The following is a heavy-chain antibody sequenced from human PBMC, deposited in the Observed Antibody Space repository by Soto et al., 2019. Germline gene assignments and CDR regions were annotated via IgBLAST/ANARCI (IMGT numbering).Heavy chain of an antibody. CDR3: ARRPSGSYFGY. Sequence: SETLSLTCTVSGGSISSSSYYWGWIRQPPGKGLEWIGSIYYSGSTYYNQSLKSRVTISVDTSKNQFSLKLSSVTAADTAVYYCARRPSGSYFGYWGQGTLVTVSS. CDR1: GGSISSSSYY. V-gene: IGHV4-39*01. CDR2: IYYSGST. J-gene: IGHJ4*02. D-gene: IGHD1-26*01.